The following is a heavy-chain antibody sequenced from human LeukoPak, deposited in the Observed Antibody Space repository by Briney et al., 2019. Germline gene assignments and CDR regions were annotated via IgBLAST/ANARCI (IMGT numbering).Heavy chain of an antibody. CDR3: AKDLGRFGELIDY. Sequence: GGSLRLSCAASGFTFSSYGMHWVRQAPGKGLEWVAFIRYDGSNKYYADSVKGRFTISRDNCKNTLYLQMNSLRAEDTAVYYCAKDLGRFGELIDYWGQGTLVTVSS. V-gene: IGHV3-30*02. D-gene: IGHD3-10*01. J-gene: IGHJ4*02. CDR2: IRYDGSNK. CDR1: GFTFSSYG.